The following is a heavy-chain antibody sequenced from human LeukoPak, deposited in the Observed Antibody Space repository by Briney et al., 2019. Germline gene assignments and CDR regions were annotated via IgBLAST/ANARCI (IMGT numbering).Heavy chain of an antibody. J-gene: IGHJ4*02. CDR3: AREYDSRARFDS. Sequence: GGSLRLSSVGSGVSFTSHSMNWVRQGPGKGRGWISFIGYGGGPIYQADSVKGRFTISRDDAKTSPYLQMNSLRVEDTAIYYWAREYDSRARFDSWGQGTLVTVSS. CDR2: IGYGGGPI. V-gene: IGHV3-48*01. CDR1: GVSFTSHS. D-gene: IGHD4-11*01.